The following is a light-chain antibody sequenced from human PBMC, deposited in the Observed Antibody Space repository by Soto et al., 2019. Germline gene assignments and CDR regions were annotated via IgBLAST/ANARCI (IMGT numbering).Light chain of an antibody. J-gene: IGKJ2*01. CDR2: GAS. CDR1: QTVSSN. CDR3: QQYHKWTSQYT. V-gene: IGKV3-15*01. Sequence: EIVLTQSPATLSLSPGERATLSCRASQTVSSNLAWYQQKPGQDPRLLIHGASTRSNGVADRFSGGGSGTEFTLTISSLQSEDFAVYYCQQYHKWTSQYTFGQGTKLQIK.